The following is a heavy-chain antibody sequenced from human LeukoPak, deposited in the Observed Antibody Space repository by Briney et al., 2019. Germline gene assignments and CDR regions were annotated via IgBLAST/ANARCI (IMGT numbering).Heavy chain of an antibody. J-gene: IGHJ4*02. CDR3: ARGADWGHYFDY. V-gene: IGHV3-7*04. CDR1: GFSFSSYW. D-gene: IGHD7-27*01. CDR2: KNQDGSEK. Sequence: PGGSLRLSCAASGFSFSSYWMHWVRQAPGKGLEWVASKNQDGSEKYYVESVKGRFTISRDNAKNSLYLQMNSLRVEDTAVYYCARGADWGHYFDYWGQGTLVTVSS.